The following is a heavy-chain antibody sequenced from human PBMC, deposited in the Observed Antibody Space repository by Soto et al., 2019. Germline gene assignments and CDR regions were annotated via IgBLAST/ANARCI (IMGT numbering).Heavy chain of an antibody. Sequence: PGGSLRLSCAASGFTFSGSAMHWVRQASGKGLEWVGRIRSKANSYATAYAASVKGRFTISRDDSKNTAYLQMNSLKTEDTAVYYCTRQEVFGVVNWFDPWGQGTLVTVSS. D-gene: IGHD3-3*01. CDR1: GFTFSGSA. CDR2: IRSKANSYAT. J-gene: IGHJ5*02. V-gene: IGHV3-73*01. CDR3: TRQEVFGVVNWFDP.